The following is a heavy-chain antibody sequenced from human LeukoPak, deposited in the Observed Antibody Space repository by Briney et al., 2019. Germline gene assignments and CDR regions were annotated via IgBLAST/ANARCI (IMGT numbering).Heavy chain of an antibody. CDR1: GFTFSSYS. D-gene: IGHD4/OR15-4a*01. CDR2: ISGSGDNT. V-gene: IGHV3-23*01. Sequence: GGSLRLSCVVSGFTFSSYSMSWVRQAPGKGLEWVSAISGSGDNTHYSDSVKGRFTISRDNSKNTLYLQMNSLRAEDTAVYYCARRAGAYSHPYDYWGQGTLVTVSS. CDR3: ARRAGAYSHPYDY. J-gene: IGHJ4*02.